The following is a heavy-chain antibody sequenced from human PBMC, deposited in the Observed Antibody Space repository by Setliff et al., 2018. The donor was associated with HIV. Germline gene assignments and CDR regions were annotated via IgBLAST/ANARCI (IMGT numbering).Heavy chain of an antibody. V-gene: IGHV3-72*01. D-gene: IGHD6-19*01. CDR3: ARARYSSGYYVSFDY. CDR2: SRNKANSYTT. CDR1: GFTLSDHY. J-gene: IGHJ4*02. Sequence: PGGSLRLSCAASGFTLSDHYIDWVRQAPGKGLEWVGRSRNKANSYTTEYAASVKGRFTISRDDSKNSVYLQMNSLKTEDTAVYYCARARYSSGYYVSFDYWGQGTLVTVSS.